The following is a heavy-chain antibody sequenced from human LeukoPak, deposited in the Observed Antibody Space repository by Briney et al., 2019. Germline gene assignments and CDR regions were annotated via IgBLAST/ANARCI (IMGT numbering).Heavy chain of an antibody. CDR3: ARDLGSSSSVYYYYYYMDV. D-gene: IGHD6-6*01. V-gene: IGHV4-34*01. CDR2: IYYSGST. Sequence: SETLSLTCAVYGGSFSGYYWSWIRQPPGKGLEWIGSIYYSGSTYYNPSLKSRVTISVDTSKNQFSLKLSSVTAADTAVYYCARDLGSSSSVYYYYYYMDVWGKGTTVTVSS. J-gene: IGHJ6*03. CDR1: GGSFSGYY.